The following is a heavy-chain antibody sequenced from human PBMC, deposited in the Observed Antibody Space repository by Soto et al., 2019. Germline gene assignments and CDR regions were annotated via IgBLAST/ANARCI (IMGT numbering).Heavy chain of an antibody. J-gene: IGHJ6*02. Sequence: PSETLSLTCAVSGGSISSSNWWSWVRQPPGKGLEWIGEIYHSGSTNYNPSLKSRVTISVDKSKNQFSLKLSSVTAADTAVYYCAFRPTXYDFWSGYSDYYYGMDVWGQGTTVTVSS. CDR1: GGSISSSNW. CDR3: AFRPTXYDFWSGYSDYYYGMDV. V-gene: IGHV4-4*02. CDR2: IYHSGST. D-gene: IGHD3-3*01.